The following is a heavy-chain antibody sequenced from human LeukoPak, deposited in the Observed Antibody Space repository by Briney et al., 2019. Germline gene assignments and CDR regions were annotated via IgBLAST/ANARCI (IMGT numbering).Heavy chain of an antibody. CDR1: GFTFSSYG. V-gene: IGHV3-23*01. CDR2: ISGSGGST. D-gene: IGHD4-17*01. CDR3: AKGDYGVPEYFQH. Sequence: PGGSLRLSCAASGFTFSSYGMSWVRQAPGKGLEWVSAISGSGGSTYYADSVKGRFTISRDNSKNTLYLQMNSLRAEDTAVYYCAKGDYGVPEYFQHWGQGTLVTVSS. J-gene: IGHJ1*01.